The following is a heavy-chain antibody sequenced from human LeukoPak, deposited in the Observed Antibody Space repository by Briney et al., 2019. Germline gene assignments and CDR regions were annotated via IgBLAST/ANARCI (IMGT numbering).Heavy chain of an antibody. CDR1: GFTFSTYG. CDR3: AINHRDGYSELGY. D-gene: IGHD5-24*01. J-gene: IGHJ4*02. Sequence: GGSLRLSCAASGFTFSTYGMTWVRQAPGEGLAWVSSISSDSSYIYYADSLKGRFTISRDNAKNSLYLQMNSLRAEDTAVYYCAINHRDGYSELGYWGQGTLVTVSS. CDR2: ISSDSSYI. V-gene: IGHV3-21*01.